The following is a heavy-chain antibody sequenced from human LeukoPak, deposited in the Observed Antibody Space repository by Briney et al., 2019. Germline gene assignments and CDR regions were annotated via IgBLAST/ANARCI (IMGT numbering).Heavy chain of an antibody. CDR2: IFYSGST. J-gene: IGHJ3*02. CDR1: GDSISSGSYY. V-gene: IGHV4-39*07. Sequence: SETLSLTCTVSGDSISSGSYYWGWIRQPPGKGLEWIGSIFYSGSTFYNPSLKSRVTISVDTSKNQFSLKLRSVTAADTAVYYCASLIATTGLNDAFDIWGQGTMVTVSS. CDR3: ASLIATTGLNDAFDI. D-gene: IGHD6-13*01.